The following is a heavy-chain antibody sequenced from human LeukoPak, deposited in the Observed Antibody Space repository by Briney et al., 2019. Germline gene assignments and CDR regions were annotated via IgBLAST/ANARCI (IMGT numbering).Heavy chain of an antibody. Sequence: GGSLRLSCVASGSSFDDYAMHWVRQAPGKGLEWVSGINWNSGSIGYADSVKGRFTISRDNAKNSLYLQMNGLRLEDMALYYCAKSLSPMVVVVISDSYFDLWGRGTLVTVSS. J-gene: IGHJ2*01. CDR3: AKSLSPMVVVVISDSYFDL. D-gene: IGHD3-22*01. V-gene: IGHV3-9*03. CDR2: INWNSGSI. CDR1: GSSFDDYA.